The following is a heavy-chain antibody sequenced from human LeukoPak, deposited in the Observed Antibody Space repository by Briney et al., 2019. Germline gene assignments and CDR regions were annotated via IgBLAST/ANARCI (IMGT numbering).Heavy chain of an antibody. D-gene: IGHD3-3*01. CDR1: GGSISSYY. CDR3: ARGGITIFGVVDAFDI. CDR2: IYTSGST. V-gene: IGHV4-4*07. J-gene: IGHJ3*02. Sequence: SETLSLTCTVSGGSISSYYWSWIRQPAGKGLEWIGRIYTSGSTNYNPSLKSRVTISVDTSKNQFSLKLSSVTAADTAVYSCARGGITIFGVVDAFDIWGQGTMVTVSS.